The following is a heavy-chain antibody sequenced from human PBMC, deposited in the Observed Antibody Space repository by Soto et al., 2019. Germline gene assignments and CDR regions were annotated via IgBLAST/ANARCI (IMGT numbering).Heavy chain of an antibody. D-gene: IGHD2-21*01. Sequence: PSETLSLTFAVSGGSISSSNWWCWVRQPPGKGLEWIGEIYRSGSTNYTASVESRVTITLETSMSQFSLELTSVTASDTFGYYCVRLGAYCQSLDSWGQGTVVT. V-gene: IGHV4-4*02. J-gene: IGHJ5*01. CDR3: VRLGAYCQSLDS. CDR2: IYRSGST. CDR1: GGSISSSNW.